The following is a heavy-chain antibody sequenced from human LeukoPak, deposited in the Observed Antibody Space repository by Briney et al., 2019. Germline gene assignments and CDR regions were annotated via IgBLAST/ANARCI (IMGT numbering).Heavy chain of an antibody. Sequence: GGSLRLSCVASGFTISGNHMNWVRQAPGKGLDWVSLIYTDGHTYYADSVKGRFNISRDTSKNTLFLQMSSLRAEDSAVYYCARALFGYSSSWYFDDWGRGTLVTVSA. CDR2: IYTDGHT. CDR3: ARALFGYSSSWYFDD. V-gene: IGHV3-53*01. D-gene: IGHD2-2*03. CDR1: GFTISGNH. J-gene: IGHJ4*02.